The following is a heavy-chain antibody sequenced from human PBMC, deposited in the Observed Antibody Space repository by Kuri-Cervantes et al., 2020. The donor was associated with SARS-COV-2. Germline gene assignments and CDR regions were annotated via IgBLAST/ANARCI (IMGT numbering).Heavy chain of an antibody. Sequence: ESLKISCAVSGDSIKSGYFWGWIRQPPGKPMEWIASIYHSGSTYYNPSLQSRVTISVDKSKNQFSLKMNSLTAADTAVYYCARLSVTLHFVPGDYFMDVWGKGTTVTVSS. D-gene: IGHD3-16*01. CDR2: IYHSGST. J-gene: IGHJ6*03. CDR3: ARLSVTLHFVPGDYFMDV. V-gene: IGHV4-38-2*01. CDR1: GDSIKSGYF.